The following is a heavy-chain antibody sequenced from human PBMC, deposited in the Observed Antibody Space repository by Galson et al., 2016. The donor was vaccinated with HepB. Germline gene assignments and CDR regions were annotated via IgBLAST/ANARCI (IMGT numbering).Heavy chain of an antibody. V-gene: IGHV4-30-4*01. CDR3: GRDRVFGPVEI. J-gene: IGHJ4*02. CDR1: GGSITNADYY. Sequence: TLSLTCTVSGGSITNADYYWSWIRQRPGKGLEWLGYIYYTGRTWYSPSLKGRGAISVDTSNNQFSLRLTSVTAADTAMYYCGRDRVFGPVEIWGQGTLVTVSS. CDR2: IYYTGRT. D-gene: IGHD3-10*02.